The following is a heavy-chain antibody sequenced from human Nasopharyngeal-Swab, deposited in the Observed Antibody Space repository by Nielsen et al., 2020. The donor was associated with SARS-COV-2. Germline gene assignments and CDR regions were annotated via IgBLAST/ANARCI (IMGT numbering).Heavy chain of an antibody. J-gene: IGHJ2*01. CDR1: GFTFSSYA. V-gene: IGHV3-23*01. CDR3: AKEGSRTTVITIYWYFDL. D-gene: IGHD2/OR15-2a*01. Sequence: GGSLRIYCAASGFTFSSYAMSWVRQAPGKGLEWVSAISGSGGSTYYADSVKGRFTISRDNSKNTLYLQMNSLRAEDTAVYYCAKEGSRTTVITIYWYFDLWGRGTLVTVSS. CDR2: ISGSGGST.